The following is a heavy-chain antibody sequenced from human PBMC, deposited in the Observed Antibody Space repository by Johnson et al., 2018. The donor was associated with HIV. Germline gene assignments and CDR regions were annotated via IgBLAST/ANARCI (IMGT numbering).Heavy chain of an antibody. V-gene: IGHV3-30-3*01. CDR1: GFTFSSYT. J-gene: IGHJ3*02. CDR3: ARVEGADAFDI. CDR2: ISYDGSSK. Sequence: QVQLVESGGGVVQPGRSLRLSCAASGFTFSSYTMHWVRQAPGKGLEWVALISYDGSSKYFADSVKGRFTISRDNSKNTLYLQMNSLRAEDTALYYCARVEGADAFDIWGQGTMVTVSS.